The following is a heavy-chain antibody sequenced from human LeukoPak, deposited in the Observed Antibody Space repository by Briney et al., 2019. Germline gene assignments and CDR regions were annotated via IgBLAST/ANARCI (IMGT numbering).Heavy chain of an antibody. Sequence: ASVKVSCKASGYTFTAYYMHWVRQAPGQGLEWMGWINPNSGGTNYAQKFQGRVTMTRDTSISTAYMELSRLTSDDTAVYYCARDRHCSGGSCYRWFDPWGQGTLATVSS. CDR2: INPNSGGT. CDR1: GYTFTAYY. V-gene: IGHV1-2*02. J-gene: IGHJ5*02. D-gene: IGHD2-15*01. CDR3: ARDRHCSGGSCYRWFDP.